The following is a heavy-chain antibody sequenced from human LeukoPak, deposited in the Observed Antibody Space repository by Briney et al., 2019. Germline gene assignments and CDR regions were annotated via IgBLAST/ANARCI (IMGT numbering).Heavy chain of an antibody. D-gene: IGHD5-12*01. CDR3: ARVRGYDSRDFDY. V-gene: IGHV3-21*01. Sequence: GGSLRLSCAASGFTFSSYSMNWVRQAPGKGLEWVSSISSSSAYIYYTDSLKGRFTISRDNAKNSLYLQINSLRAEDTVVYYCARVRGYDSRDFDYWGQGTLVTVSS. CDR1: GFTFSSYS. CDR2: ISSSSAYI. J-gene: IGHJ4*02.